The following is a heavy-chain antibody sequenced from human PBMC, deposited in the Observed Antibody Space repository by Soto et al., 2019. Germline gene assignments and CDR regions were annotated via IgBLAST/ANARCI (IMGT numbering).Heavy chain of an antibody. CDR3: AKGHYYDTSGTYSFCDY. J-gene: IGHJ4*02. V-gene: IGHV3-30*18. CDR2: ISKDGNNQ. D-gene: IGHD3-22*01. CDR1: GFAFGNYG. Sequence: PGGSLRLSCAGSGFAFGNYGMHWDRQAPGEGLEWVAVISKDGNNQYYTSSVKGRFTISRDNFKNIVNLEMNTLRAEDTAVYYCAKGHYYDTSGTYSFCDYWGQGVPVTVSS.